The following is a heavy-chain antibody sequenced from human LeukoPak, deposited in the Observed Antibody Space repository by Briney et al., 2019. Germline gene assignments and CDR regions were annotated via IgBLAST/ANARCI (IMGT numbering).Heavy chain of an antibody. Sequence: GGSLRLSCAASGSTVSNNYMSWVRRAVGKGLEWVSLIYSGGGTYYADSVKGRFTISRDNSKNTLYLQMNSLRAEDTAVYYCARNSGELGAWGQGTLVTVSS. CDR3: ARNSGELGA. CDR1: GSTVSNNY. V-gene: IGHV3-53*01. J-gene: IGHJ5*02. CDR2: IYSGGGT. D-gene: IGHD2-21*01.